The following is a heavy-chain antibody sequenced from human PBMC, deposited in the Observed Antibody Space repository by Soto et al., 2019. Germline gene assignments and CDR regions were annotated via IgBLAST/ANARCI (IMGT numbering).Heavy chain of an antibody. J-gene: IGHJ6*03. V-gene: IGHV4-4*02. CDR3: ARVYCSGGSCYPRYYYYMDV. Sequence: QVQLQESGPGLVKASGTLSLTCAVSSGSISSSNWWSWVRQPPGKGLEWIGEFYHSGSTNYNPSLKSRVTISVDKSKNQFSLKLSSVTAADTAVYYCARVYCSGGSCYPRYYYYMDVWGKGTTVTVSS. D-gene: IGHD2-15*01. CDR1: SGSISSSNW. CDR2: FYHSGST.